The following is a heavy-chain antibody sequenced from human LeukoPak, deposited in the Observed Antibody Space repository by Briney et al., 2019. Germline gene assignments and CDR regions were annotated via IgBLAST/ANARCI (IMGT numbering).Heavy chain of an antibody. CDR1: GFTLRSAW. CDR2: IKTETDGVTT. D-gene: IGHD2-15*01. V-gene: IGHV3-15*01. Sequence: KPGGSLRLSCAASGFTLRSAWMSWVRQAPGKGLEWVGRIKTETDGVTTDFAAPVKRRFTISRDDSSKTLYLQMSSLKTEDTAVYFCTTQALLYYGLDVWGKGTTVTVSS. J-gene: IGHJ6*04. CDR3: TTQALLYYGLDV.